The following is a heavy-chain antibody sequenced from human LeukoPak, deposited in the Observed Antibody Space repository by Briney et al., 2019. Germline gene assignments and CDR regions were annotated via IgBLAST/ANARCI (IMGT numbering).Heavy chain of an antibody. Sequence: QAGGSLRLSCAASGFTFSSYEMNWVRQAPGKGLEWVSYISSNGSTIYYADSVKGRFTISRDNAKNSLYLQMNSLRAEDTAVYYCASAGYSYGQGSDYWGQGTLVTVSS. V-gene: IGHV3-48*03. CDR3: ASAGYSYGQGSDY. CDR1: GFTFSSYE. J-gene: IGHJ4*02. D-gene: IGHD5-18*01. CDR2: ISSNGSTI.